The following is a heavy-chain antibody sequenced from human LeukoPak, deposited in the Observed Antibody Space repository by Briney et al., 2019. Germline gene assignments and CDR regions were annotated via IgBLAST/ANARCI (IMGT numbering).Heavy chain of an antibody. CDR2: ISGSGGST. J-gene: IGHJ3*01. Sequence: GGSLRLSCAASGFTFSSYAMSWVRQAPGKGLEWVSAISGSGGSTYYADSVKGRFTISRDNSKNTLYLQMNSLRVEDTAVYYCATSLYCISTSCFAGGALDLWGQGTMVTVSS. CDR3: ATSLYCISTSCFAGGALDL. D-gene: IGHD2-2*01. V-gene: IGHV3-23*01. CDR1: GFTFSSYA.